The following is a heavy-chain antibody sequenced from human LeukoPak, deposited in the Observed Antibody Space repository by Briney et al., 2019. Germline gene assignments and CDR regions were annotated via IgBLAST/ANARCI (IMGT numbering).Heavy chain of an antibody. CDR2: MSYDGSNK. CDR1: GFSFSDHG. D-gene: IGHD3-22*01. V-gene: IGHV3-30*18. CDR3: AKGHPPNYYDSSGYLVYFDY. Sequence: QTGRSLRLSCAASGFSFSDHGMHWVRQAPGKGLEWVAVMSYDGSNKDYADSVKGRFTISRDNSKNTLYLQMNSLRAEDTAVYYCAKGHPPNYYDSSGYLVYFDYWGQGTLVTVSS. J-gene: IGHJ4*02.